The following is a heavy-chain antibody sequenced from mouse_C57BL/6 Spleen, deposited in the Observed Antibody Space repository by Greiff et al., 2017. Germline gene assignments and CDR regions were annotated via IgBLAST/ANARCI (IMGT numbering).Heavy chain of an antibody. V-gene: IGHV1-81*01. D-gene: IGHD1-1*01. Sequence: VQLQQSGAELARPGASVKLSCKASGYTFTSYGISWVKQRTGQGLEWIGEIYPRSGNTYYNEKFKGKATLTADKSSSTAYMEIRSLTSEDSAVYYCARQWGYYYGSSYDAMDCWGQGASVTV. CDR2: IYPRSGNT. J-gene: IGHJ4*01. CDR1: GYTFTSYG. CDR3: ARQWGYYYGSSYDAMDC.